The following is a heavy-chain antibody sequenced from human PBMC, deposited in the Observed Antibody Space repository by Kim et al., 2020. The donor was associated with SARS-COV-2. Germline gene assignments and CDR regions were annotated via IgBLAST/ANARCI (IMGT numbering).Heavy chain of an antibody. J-gene: IGHJ3*02. D-gene: IGHD3-22*01. CDR1: GFTFSSYA. CDR3: AKDLTYYYDSSGYIGDAFGI. Sequence: GGSLRLSCAASGFTFSSYAMSWVRQAPGKGLEWVSVIYSGGSSTYYADSVKGRFTISRDNSKNTLYLQMNSLRAEDTAVYYCAKDLTYYYDSSGYIGDAFGIWGQGTMVTVSS. V-gene: IGHV3-23*03. CDR2: IYSGGSST.